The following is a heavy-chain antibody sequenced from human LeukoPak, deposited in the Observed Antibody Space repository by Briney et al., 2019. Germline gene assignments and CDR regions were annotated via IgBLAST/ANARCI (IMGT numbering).Heavy chain of an antibody. CDR3: ARDSNPGDSSGYYDAFDI. D-gene: IGHD3-22*01. CDR2: IKGDGSKK. V-gene: IGHV3-7*03. CDR1: GFIFSRDW. J-gene: IGHJ3*02. Sequence: GGSLRLSCATSGFIFSRDWMTWVRQAPGKGPEWVANIKGDGSKKNLVDSVKGRFTISRDNAKNSLYLEMSSLRAEDTAVYYCARDSNPGDSSGYYDAFDIWGQGTKVTVS.